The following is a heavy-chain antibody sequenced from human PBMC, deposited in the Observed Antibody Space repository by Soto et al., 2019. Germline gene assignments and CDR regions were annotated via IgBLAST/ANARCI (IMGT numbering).Heavy chain of an antibody. CDR2: IRAKAHGGTT. J-gene: IGHJ4*02. CDR3: TRAYSSSPLDY. D-gene: IGHD6-13*01. Sequence: GGSLSLSCTASGFNFADDAVHWVRQVPGKGLEWVSFIRAKAHGGTTDYAASVKGRFTISRDDSKSIAYLQMNSLKTEDTALYYCTRAYSSSPLDYWGQGARVTVSS. V-gene: IGHV3-49*04. CDR1: GFNFADDA.